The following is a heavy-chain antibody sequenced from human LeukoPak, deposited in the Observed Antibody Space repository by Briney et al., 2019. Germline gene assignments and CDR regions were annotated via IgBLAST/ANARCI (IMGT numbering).Heavy chain of an antibody. CDR1: GFTFSSYS. Sequence: GGSLRLSCAASGFTFSSYSMNWVRQAPGKGLEWVSSISSSSSYIYYADSVKGRFTISRDNAKNSLYLQMNSLRAEDTAVYYCARMGIAAAGRSLDYWGQGTLVTVSS. V-gene: IGHV3-21*01. CDR3: ARMGIAAAGRSLDY. D-gene: IGHD6-13*01. CDR2: ISSSSSYI. J-gene: IGHJ4*02.